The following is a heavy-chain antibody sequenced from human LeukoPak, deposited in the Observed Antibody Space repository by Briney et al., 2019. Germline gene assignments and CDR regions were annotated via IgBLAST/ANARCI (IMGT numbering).Heavy chain of an antibody. Sequence: PSETLSLTCTVSGGSISSYYWNWIRQPPGKGREWIGYIYYSGSTNYNPSLKSRVTTSVDTSKNQFSLKLSSVTAADTAVYYCARERLGYYDRSGLDYWGQGTLVTVSS. J-gene: IGHJ4*02. D-gene: IGHD3-22*01. V-gene: IGHV4-59*01. CDR1: GGSISSYY. CDR3: ARERLGYYDRSGLDY. CDR2: IYYSGST.